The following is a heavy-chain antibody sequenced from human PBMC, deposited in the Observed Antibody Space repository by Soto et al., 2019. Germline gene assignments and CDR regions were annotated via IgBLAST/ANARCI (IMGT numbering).Heavy chain of an antibody. CDR1: GFTFSNYA. V-gene: IGHV3-23*01. D-gene: IGHD3-9*01. Sequence: PGGSLRLSCGASGFTFSNYAMNWVRQAPGKGLEWVSVISGSGGSTYYADSVTGRFTISRDNSKNTLYLQMSSLRAEDTAVYYCAKVISDPFDPFDYWGQGTLVTVSS. CDR2: ISGSGGST. CDR3: AKVISDPFDPFDY. J-gene: IGHJ4*02.